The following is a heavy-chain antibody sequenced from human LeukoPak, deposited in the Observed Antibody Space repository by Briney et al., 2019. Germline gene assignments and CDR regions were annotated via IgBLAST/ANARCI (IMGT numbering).Heavy chain of an antibody. CDR1: GGSISSSSYY. J-gene: IGHJ5*02. Sequence: SETLSLACTVSGGSISSSSYYWGWIRQPPGKGLEWIGSIYYSGSTYYNPSLKSRVTISVDTSKNQFSLKLSSVTAADTAVYYCARFMVRGVIARSWGQGTLVTVSS. V-gene: IGHV4-39*07. CDR2: IYYSGST. D-gene: IGHD3-10*01. CDR3: ARFMVRGVIARS.